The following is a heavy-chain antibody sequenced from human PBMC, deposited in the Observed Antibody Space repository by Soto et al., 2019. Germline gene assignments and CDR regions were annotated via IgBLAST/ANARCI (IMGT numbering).Heavy chain of an antibody. V-gene: IGHV3-23*01. Sequence: VRSLRLSCAASGFTFSSHAMGWLRQTPGTGPEWVAFVDGSGGDTSYADSVKGRFTISRDNSDNLLYLHMNSLRAGDTAVYYCARGPYGSGSPIAPYYFDYWGQGTLVNVSS. CDR2: VDGSGGDT. CDR3: ARGPYGSGSPIAPYYFDY. J-gene: IGHJ4*02. D-gene: IGHD3-10*01. CDR1: GFTFSSHA.